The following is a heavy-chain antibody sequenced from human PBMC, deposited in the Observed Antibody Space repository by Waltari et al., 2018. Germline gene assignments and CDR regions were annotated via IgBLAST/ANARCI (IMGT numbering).Heavy chain of an antibody. V-gene: IGHV3-7*01. Sequence: EVQLVESGGGLVPPGGALGLSCAASGVPLSSYWLSWVRQAPGEGLEWVDNIKKDGSEEYYVDSVRGRFTISRDNAKNSLYLQMNSLRPEDTAVYYCARDQWFAFDIWGQGTMVTVSS. J-gene: IGHJ3*02. CDR3: ARDQWFAFDI. CDR2: IKKDGSEE. D-gene: IGHD3-22*01. CDR1: GVPLSSYW.